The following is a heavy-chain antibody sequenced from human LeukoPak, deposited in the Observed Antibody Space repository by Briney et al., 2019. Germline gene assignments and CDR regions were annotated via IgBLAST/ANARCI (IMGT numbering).Heavy chain of an antibody. V-gene: IGHV3-30*02. CDR3: AKDGKYDFWSGPDY. CDR1: GFTFSSYG. Sequence: GGSLRLSCAASGFTFSSYGIYWVRQAPGKGLQWVAFIRYDGSNKYYADSVKGRFTISRDNSKNTLYLQMNSLRAEDTAVYYCAKDGKYDFWSGPDYWGQGTLVTVSS. D-gene: IGHD3-3*01. CDR2: IRYDGSNK. J-gene: IGHJ4*02.